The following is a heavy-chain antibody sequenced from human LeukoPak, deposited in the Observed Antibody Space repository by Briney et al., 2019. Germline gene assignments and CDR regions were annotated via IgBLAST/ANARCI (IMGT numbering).Heavy chain of an antibody. CDR2: IWYDGSNK. CDR3: ARDPTTHYDRSALFDF. J-gene: IGHJ4*02. Sequence: GRSLRLSCAASGFTFSSYGMHWVRQAPGKGLEWVAVIWYDGSNKYYADSVKGRFTISRDTSKNTLYLQMNSLRAEDTAVYYCARDPTTHYDRSALFDFWGQGTLVTVSS. CDR1: GFTFSSYG. V-gene: IGHV3-33*01. D-gene: IGHD3-22*01.